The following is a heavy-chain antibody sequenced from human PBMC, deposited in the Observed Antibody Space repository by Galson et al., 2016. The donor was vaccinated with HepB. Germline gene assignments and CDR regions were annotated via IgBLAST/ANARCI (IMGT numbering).Heavy chain of an antibody. CDR2: IYYSGST. CDR3: ARGVDYYGSKRLIDY. Sequence: TLSLTCTVSGGSISSGGYYWTWVRQHPGKGLEWIGYIYYSGSTSYNPSLKSRLRISADASKNLFSLKLSSVTAADTAMYYCARGVDYYGSKRLIDYWGRGTLGIVSS. V-gene: IGHV4-31*03. J-gene: IGHJ4*02. D-gene: IGHD3-10*01. CDR1: GGSISSGGYY.